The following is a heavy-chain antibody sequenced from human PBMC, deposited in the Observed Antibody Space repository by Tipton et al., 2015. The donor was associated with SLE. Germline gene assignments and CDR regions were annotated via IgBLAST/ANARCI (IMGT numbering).Heavy chain of an antibody. CDR3: AREYCSSPSCYGYSYMDV. CDR2: ISGSSSYI. V-gene: IGHV3-21*01. Sequence: SLRLSCAASGFTFSTYAMSWVRQAPGKGLEWVSAISGSSSYIYYADSVKGRFTISRDNAKNSLYLQMNSLRAEDTAVYYCAREYCSSPSCYGYSYMDVWATGPTVTVSS. J-gene: IGHJ6*03. CDR1: GFTFSTYA. D-gene: IGHD2-2*01.